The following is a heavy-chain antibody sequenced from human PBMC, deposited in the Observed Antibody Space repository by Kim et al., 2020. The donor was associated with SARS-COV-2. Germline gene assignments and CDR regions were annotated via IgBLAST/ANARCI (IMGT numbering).Heavy chain of an antibody. D-gene: IGHD6-13*01. CDR2: ISYDGSNK. V-gene: IGHV3-30*18. J-gene: IGHJ4*02. CDR3: AKDFRLRSSWYGVHLD. Sequence: GGSLRLSCAASGFTFSSYGMHWVRQAPGKGLEWVAVISYDGSNKYYADSVKGRFTISRDNSKNTLYLQMNSLRAEDTAVYYCAKDFRLRSSWYGVHLDWGQGTLVTVSS. CDR1: GFTFSSYG.